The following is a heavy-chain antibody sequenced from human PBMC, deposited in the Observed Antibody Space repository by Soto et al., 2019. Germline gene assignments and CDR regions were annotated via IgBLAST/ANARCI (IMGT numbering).Heavy chain of an antibody. J-gene: IGHJ3*01. CDR2: ISYDGSNK. V-gene: IGHV3-30*03. Sequence: GGSPRISCAAPGFPFSSYGLHWVRPGPGQGAEWVAVISYDGSNKYYADSVKGRFTISRDNSKNTLYLQMNSLRAEDTAVYYCVRGDFHDSSGPFSDAFDVWGQGIMVTVSS. CDR3: VRGDFHDSSGPFSDAFDV. D-gene: IGHD3-22*01. CDR1: GFPFSSYG.